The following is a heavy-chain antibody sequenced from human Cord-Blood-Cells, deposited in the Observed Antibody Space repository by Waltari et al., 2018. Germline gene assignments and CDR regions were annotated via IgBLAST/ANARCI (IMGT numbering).Heavy chain of an antibody. V-gene: IGHV1-2*04. CDR1: GYTFTGYY. J-gene: IGHJ3*02. Sequence: QVQLVQSGAEVPKPGASVMVSRTASGYTFTGYYMHWVRQAPGQGLEWLGWINPNSGGTNCAQKFQGWVTMTRNTSIRTAYMELSRLRSDDTSVYYCARGHIAAAGHEDFDIWGQGAMVTVSS. CDR2: INPNSGGT. D-gene: IGHD6-13*01. CDR3: ARGHIAAAGHEDFDI.